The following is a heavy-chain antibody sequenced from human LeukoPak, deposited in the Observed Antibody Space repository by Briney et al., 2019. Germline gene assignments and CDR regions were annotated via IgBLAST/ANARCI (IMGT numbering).Heavy chain of an antibody. CDR3: VRGSYASVWR. J-gene: IGHJ4*02. Sequence: SQALPLTCAISGDRVSRSSIAWSWIPQSPSKGLEWLGRTYFWSEWFYDYASSVRSRISIKQDTSKNQFSLQLNSVTPDDTAVYYCVRGSYASVWRWGQGTLVTVSS. D-gene: IGHD6-19*01. V-gene: IGHV6-1*01. CDR1: GDRVSRSSIA. CDR2: TYFWSEWFY.